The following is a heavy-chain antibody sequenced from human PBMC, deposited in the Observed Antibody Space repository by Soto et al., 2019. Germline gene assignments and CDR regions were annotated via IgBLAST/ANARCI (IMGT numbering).Heavy chain of an antibody. CDR3: ARGKRYCSGGSCLYYFDY. D-gene: IGHD2-15*01. V-gene: IGHV1-8*01. CDR2: MNPNSGNT. J-gene: IGHJ4*02. CDR1: GYTFTSYD. Sequence: QVQLVQSGAEVKKPGASVKVSCKASGYTFTSYDINWVRQATGQGLEWMGWMNPNSGNTGYAQKFQGRVTMPRNTSISTAYMELSSLRSEDTAVYYCARGKRYCSGGSCLYYFDYWGQGTLVTVSS.